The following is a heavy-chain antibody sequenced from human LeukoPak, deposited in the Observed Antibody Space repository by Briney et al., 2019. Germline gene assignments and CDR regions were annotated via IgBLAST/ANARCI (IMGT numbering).Heavy chain of an antibody. Sequence: GESLKISCKGSGYSITSYWIGRVRQMPGKGLEWMGIIYPGDSDIRYSPSFQGQVTISADKSISTAYLQWSSLKAPDTAMYYCARQEYCSGGSCYTWFDPWGQGTLVTVSS. V-gene: IGHV5-51*01. CDR3: ARQEYCSGGSCYTWFDP. CDR2: IYPGDSDI. D-gene: IGHD2-15*01. J-gene: IGHJ5*02. CDR1: GYSITSYW.